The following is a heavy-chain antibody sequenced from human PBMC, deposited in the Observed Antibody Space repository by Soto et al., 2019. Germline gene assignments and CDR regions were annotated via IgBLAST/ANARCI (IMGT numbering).Heavy chain of an antibody. D-gene: IGHD5-12*01. CDR3: ARAGGYAYFDS. V-gene: IGHV4-34*01. CDR1: GGPFSGYY. Sequence: PSETLSLTCAVYGGPFSGYYWNWIRQPPGKGLEWIGEINNRGSTKYNPSLKSQVTISVDTSKNQFSLRLSSVTAADTAVYYCARAGGYAYFDSWGHGILVTGLL. J-gene: IGHJ4*01. CDR2: INNRGST.